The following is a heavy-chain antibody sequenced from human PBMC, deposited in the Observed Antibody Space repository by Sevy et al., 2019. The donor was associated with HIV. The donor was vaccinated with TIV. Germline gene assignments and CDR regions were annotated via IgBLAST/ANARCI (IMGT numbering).Heavy chain of an antibody. CDR1: GYIFTNYW. D-gene: IGHD2-2*01. Sequence: GESLKISCKTSGYIFTNYWIGWVRQMPGRGLEWVGIIYPGDSDTKYSPSFEGHVSVSVAKSINTAYLQWNSLRASDTAMYYCARLQSSGAYSSRWFFDYWGQGALVTVSS. J-gene: IGHJ4*02. CDR2: IYPGDSDT. CDR3: ARLQSSGAYSSRWFFDY. V-gene: IGHV5-51*01.